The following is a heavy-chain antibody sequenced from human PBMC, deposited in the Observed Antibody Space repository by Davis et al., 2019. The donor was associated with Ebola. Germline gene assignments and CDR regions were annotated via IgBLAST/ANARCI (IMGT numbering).Heavy chain of an antibody. V-gene: IGHV3-30-3*01. CDR1: GFTFSSYA. CDR2: ISYDGSNK. J-gene: IGHJ4*02. D-gene: IGHD4-17*01. Sequence: PGGSLRLSCAASGFTFSSYAMHWVRQAPGKGLEWVAVISYDGSNKYYADSVKGRFTISRDNSKNTLYLQMNSLRAEDTAVYYCTSTREAGTVTTRDYWGQGTLVTVSS. CDR3: TSTREAGTVTTRDY.